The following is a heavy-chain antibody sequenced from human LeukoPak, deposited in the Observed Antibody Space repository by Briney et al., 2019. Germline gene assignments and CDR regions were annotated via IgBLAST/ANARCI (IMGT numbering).Heavy chain of an antibody. J-gene: IGHJ4*02. Sequence: GGSLRLSCAASGFTFSNYWMSWVRQAPGKGLEWVANIKLDGSEKYYVDPVKGRFTISRDNAKNSLCLQMNSLRAEDTAVYYCAREGHLVGYYFDYWGQGSLVTVSS. D-gene: IGHD6-6*01. CDR1: GFTFSNYW. V-gene: IGHV3-7*03. CDR3: AREGHLVGYYFDY. CDR2: IKLDGSEK.